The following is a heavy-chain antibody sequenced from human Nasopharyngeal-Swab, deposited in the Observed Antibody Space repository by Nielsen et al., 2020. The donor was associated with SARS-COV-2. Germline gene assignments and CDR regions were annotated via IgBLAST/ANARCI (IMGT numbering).Heavy chain of an antibody. CDR3: ARDPDVDIVATDAFDI. CDR1: GFTVSSYA. J-gene: IGHJ3*02. V-gene: IGHV3-30-3*01. Sequence: GESLKISCAASGFTVSSYAMHWVRQAPGKGLEWVAVISYDGSNKYYADSVKGRFTISRDNSKNTLYLQMNSLRAEDTAVYYCARDPDVDIVATDAFDIWGQGTMVTVSS. D-gene: IGHD5-12*01. CDR2: ISYDGSNK.